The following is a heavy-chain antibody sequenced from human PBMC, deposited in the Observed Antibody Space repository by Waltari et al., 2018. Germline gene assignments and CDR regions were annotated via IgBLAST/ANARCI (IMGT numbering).Heavy chain of an antibody. V-gene: IGHV3-72*01. D-gene: IGHD3-10*01. CDR2: TRNTANTNTT. CDR1: GFTFSDHS. J-gene: IGHJ4*02. Sequence: EVQLVESGGGLVQPGGSLRLSCAASGFTFSDHSMDSVRQAPGKGLEWVGRTRNTANTNTTEEAASVKGRFTISRDHSKNSLYLQMNSLKTEDTAVYYCARVATNPGNYWGQGTLVTVSA. CDR3: ARVATNPGNY.